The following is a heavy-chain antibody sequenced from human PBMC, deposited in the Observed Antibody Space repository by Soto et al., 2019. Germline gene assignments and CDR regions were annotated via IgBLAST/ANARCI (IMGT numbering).Heavy chain of an antibody. J-gene: IGHJ3*02. V-gene: IGHV3-23*01. CDR2: ISGSGGST. D-gene: IGHD3-10*01. CDR1: GFTFSSYA. Sequence: EVQLLESGGGLVQPGGSLRLSCAASGFTFSSYAMSWVRQAPGKGLEWVSAISGSGGSTYYADSVKGRFTISRDNSKNTLYLQMNSLRAEDTAVYYCAKAYYYGSGSRLDAFDIWGQGTMVTVSS. CDR3: AKAYYYGSGSRLDAFDI.